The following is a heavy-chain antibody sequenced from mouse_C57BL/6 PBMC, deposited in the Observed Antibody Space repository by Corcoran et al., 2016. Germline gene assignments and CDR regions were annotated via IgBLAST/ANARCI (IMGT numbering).Heavy chain of an antibody. CDR2: IYPGRGNT. J-gene: IGHJ4*01. Sequence: QIQLQQSGPELVKPGASVKISCKASGYTFTEYYMHWVKQRPGKGLEWIGWIYPGRGNTKYNEKFKGKATLTVDTSSSTAYMQLSSLTSEDSAVYFCAGEQICYGDPYAMDYWGQGTSVTVSS. CDR3: AGEQICYGDPYAMDY. D-gene: IGHD2-13*01. CDR1: GYTFTEYY. V-gene: IGHV1-84*01.